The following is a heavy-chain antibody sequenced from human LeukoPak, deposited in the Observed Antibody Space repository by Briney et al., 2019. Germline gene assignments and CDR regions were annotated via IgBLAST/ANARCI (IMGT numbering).Heavy chain of an antibody. CDR3: AKDVSWNWFDP. CDR1: GFTLSRFW. J-gene: IGHJ5*02. D-gene: IGHD2-15*01. CDR2: INSDGSTT. Sequence: PGGSLRLSCAASGFTLSRFWMHWVRQAPGKGPVWVSRINSDGSTTNYADSVKGRFTISRDNAKNTLYLQMNSLRAEDTAVYYCAKDVSWNWFDPWGQGTLVTVSS. V-gene: IGHV3-74*01.